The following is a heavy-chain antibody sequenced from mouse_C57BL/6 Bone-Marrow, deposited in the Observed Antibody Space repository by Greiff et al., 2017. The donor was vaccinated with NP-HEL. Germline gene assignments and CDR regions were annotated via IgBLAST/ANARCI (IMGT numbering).Heavy chain of an antibody. Sequence: EVKLMESGGGLVQPGESLKLSCESNEYEFPSHDMSWVRKTPEKRLELVAAINSDGGSTYYPDTMERRFIISSDNTKKTLYLQMSSLRSEDTALYYCARQGVLRAHFDYWGQGTTLTVSS. CDR2: INSDGGST. CDR3: ARQGVLRAHFDY. D-gene: IGHD1-1*01. J-gene: IGHJ2*01. V-gene: IGHV5-2*01. CDR1: EYEFPSHD.